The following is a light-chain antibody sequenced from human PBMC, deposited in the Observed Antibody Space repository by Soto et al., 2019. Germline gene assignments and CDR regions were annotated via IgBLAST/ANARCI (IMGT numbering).Light chain of an antibody. CDR1: PSVSSD. J-gene: IGKJ1*01. CDR3: QQRSNWPWT. V-gene: IGKV3-11*01. Sequence: EIVLTQSPATLSLSPGDRATLSCRASPSVSSDLAWYQQKPGQAPRLLIYDASNRATGIPARFSGSGSGTDFTLTISSLEPEDFAVYYCQQRSNWPWTFDQGTKVEIK. CDR2: DAS.